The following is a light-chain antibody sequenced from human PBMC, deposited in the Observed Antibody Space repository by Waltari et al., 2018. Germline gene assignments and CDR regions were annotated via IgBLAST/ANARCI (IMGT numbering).Light chain of an antibody. CDR1: KLGEKY. Sequence: SYELIQPPSVSVSPGQTASITCSGDKLGEKYVCWYLQKPGQSPVLVIYQDSKRPSGIPGRFSGSNSGNTATLTISGTQAMDEADYYCQAWDSSTGVFGGGTKLTVL. V-gene: IGLV3-1*01. J-gene: IGLJ2*01. CDR2: QDS. CDR3: QAWDSSTGV.